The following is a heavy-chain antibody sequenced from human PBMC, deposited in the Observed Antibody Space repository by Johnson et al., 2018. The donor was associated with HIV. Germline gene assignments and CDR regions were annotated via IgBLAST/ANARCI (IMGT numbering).Heavy chain of an antibody. D-gene: IGHD4-17*01. CDR2: IRYDGSNK. CDR3: AKALGVYGDYVLDAFDI. Sequence: QVQLVESGGGVVQPGGSLRLSCAASGFSFSSYGMHWVRQAPGKGLEWVAFIRYDGSNKYYADSVKGRFTISRENSKNTLYLQMNSLRAEDTAVYYCAKALGVYGDYVLDAFDIWGQGTMVTVSS. CDR1: GFSFSSYG. J-gene: IGHJ3*02. V-gene: IGHV3-30*02.